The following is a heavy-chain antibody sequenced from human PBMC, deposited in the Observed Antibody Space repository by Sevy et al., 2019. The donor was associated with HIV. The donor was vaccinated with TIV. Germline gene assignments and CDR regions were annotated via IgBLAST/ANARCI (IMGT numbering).Heavy chain of an antibody. CDR2: FDPEDGET. J-gene: IGHJ3*02. V-gene: IGHV1-24*01. D-gene: IGHD5-12*01. CDR1: GYTLTKLS. Sequence: ASVKVSCKVSGYTLTKLSMHWVRQAPGKGLEWMGGFDPEDGETIYAQKFQGRVTMTEDTSTDTAYMELSSLRSEDTAVYYCATPKYVGYDYESLDIWGQGTMATVSS. CDR3: ATPKYVGYDYESLDI.